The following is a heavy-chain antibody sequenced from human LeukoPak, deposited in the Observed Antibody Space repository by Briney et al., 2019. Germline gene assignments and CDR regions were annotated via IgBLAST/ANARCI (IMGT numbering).Heavy chain of an antibody. J-gene: IGHJ6*03. Sequence: GGSLRLSCAASGFTFSTYGMNWVRQAPGKGLEWVAFIRYDGSNKYYADSVKGRFTISRDNSKNTLYLQMNSLRAEDTAVYYCAKESWVDILTGYPSYMDVWGKGTTVTISS. CDR1: GFTFSTYG. V-gene: IGHV3-30*02. D-gene: IGHD3-9*01. CDR3: AKESWVDILTGYPSYMDV. CDR2: IRYDGSNK.